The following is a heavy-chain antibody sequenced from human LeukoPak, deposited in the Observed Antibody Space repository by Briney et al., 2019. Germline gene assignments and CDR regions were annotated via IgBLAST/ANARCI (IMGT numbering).Heavy chain of an antibody. J-gene: IGHJ4*02. V-gene: IGHV1-18*01. CDR3: AGHYDFWSGYYALDY. CDR1: GYTFTSYG. D-gene: IGHD3-3*01. CDR2: ISAYNGNT. Sequence: ASVKVSCKASGYTFTSYGISWVRQAPGHGLECMGWISAYNGNTSYAQKLQGRVTMTTDTSTSTAYMELRSLRSDDTAVYYCAGHYDFWSGYYALDYWGQGTLVTVSS.